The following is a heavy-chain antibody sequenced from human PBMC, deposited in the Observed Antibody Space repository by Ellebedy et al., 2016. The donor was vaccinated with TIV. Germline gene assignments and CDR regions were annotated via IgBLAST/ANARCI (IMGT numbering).Heavy chain of an antibody. D-gene: IGHD3-9*01. V-gene: IGHV3-30-3*01. CDR3: ARDPRPYLRYGHYDF. CDR2: ISYDGSNK. CDR1: GFTFSSYA. Sequence: PGGSLRLSCAASGFTFSSYAMHWVRQAPGKGLEWVAVISYDGSNKYYADSVKGRFTISRDNSKNTLYLQMNSLIAEDTAVYYCARDPRPYLRYGHYDFWGQGTLVTVSS. J-gene: IGHJ4*02.